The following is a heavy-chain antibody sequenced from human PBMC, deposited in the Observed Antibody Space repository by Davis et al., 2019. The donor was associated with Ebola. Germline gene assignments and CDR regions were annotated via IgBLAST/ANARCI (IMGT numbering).Heavy chain of an antibody. V-gene: IGHV4-39*07. J-gene: IGHJ4*02. CDR2: INHSGST. CDR3: ARGTLQSNYDFWSGYYWFDY. CDR1: GGSVSSGSYY. D-gene: IGHD3-3*01. Sequence: PSETLSLTCTVSGGSVSSGSYYWSWIRQPPGKGLEWIGEINHSGSTNYNPSLKSRVTISVDTSKNQFSLKLSSVTAADTAVYYCARGTLQSNYDFWSGYYWFDYWGQGTLVTVSS.